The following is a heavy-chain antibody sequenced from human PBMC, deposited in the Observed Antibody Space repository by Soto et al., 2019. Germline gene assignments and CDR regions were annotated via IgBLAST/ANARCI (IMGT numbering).Heavy chain of an antibody. V-gene: IGHV1-2*02. D-gene: IGHD6-19*01. CDR2: FNPNSGDT. Sequence: ASVKVSCKASGYIFTAYSMHCVRQAPGQGLEWVGWFNPNSGDTIYAQKFQGRVTLTGDTSISTAYMELYSLTSDDMAVYYCAREASAVISLDYWGQGTLVTVSS. J-gene: IGHJ4*02. CDR1: GYIFTAYS. CDR3: AREASAVISLDY.